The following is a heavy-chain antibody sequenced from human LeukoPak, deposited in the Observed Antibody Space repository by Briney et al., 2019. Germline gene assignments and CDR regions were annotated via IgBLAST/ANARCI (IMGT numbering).Heavy chain of an antibody. V-gene: IGHV4-59*01. CDR3: ASALSSSSGSWYFDL. CDR1: GDSLWSYY. CDR2: IYSSENT. J-gene: IGHJ2*01. D-gene: IGHD6-6*01. Sequence: SETLSLTCTVSGDSLWSYYWTWIRQPPGKGPEWIGYIYSSENTNYNPSLKSRVTMSIDTSKNQFSLKLSSVTAADTAVYYCASALSSSSGSWYFDLWGRGTLVTVSS.